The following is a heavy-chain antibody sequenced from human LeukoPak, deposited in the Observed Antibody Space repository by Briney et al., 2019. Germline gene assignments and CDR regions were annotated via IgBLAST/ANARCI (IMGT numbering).Heavy chain of an antibody. CDR3: ARGSIAVAGTPDY. CDR1: GGSFSGYY. D-gene: IGHD6-19*01. V-gene: IGHV4-34*01. Sequence: PSETLSLTCAVYGGSFSGYYWSWIRQPPGKGLEWIGEINHSGSTNYNPSLKSRVTISVDTSKNQFSLKLSSVTAADAAVYYCARGSIAVAGTPDYWGQGTLVTVSS. J-gene: IGHJ4*02. CDR2: INHSGST.